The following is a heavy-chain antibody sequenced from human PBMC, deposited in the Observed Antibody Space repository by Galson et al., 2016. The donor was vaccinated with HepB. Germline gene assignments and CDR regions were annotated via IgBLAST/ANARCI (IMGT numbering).Heavy chain of an antibody. CDR2: INPNSGGT. J-gene: IGHJ4*02. CDR3: ARDQARRTGTTEFDY. V-gene: IGHV1-2*02. Sequence: SVKVSCKASGYTFTGYYMHWVRQAPGQGFEWMGWINPNSGGTNYAQKFQGRVTVTRDTSISTAYMELSRLRSDDTAVYYCARDQARRTGTTEFDYWGQGTLVTVSS. CDR1: GYTFTGYY. D-gene: IGHD1-1*01.